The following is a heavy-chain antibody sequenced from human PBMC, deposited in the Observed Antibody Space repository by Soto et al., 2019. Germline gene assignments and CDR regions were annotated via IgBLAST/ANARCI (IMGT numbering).Heavy chain of an antibody. CDR3: ARDSTHDSGAVYAQH. CDR2: INAGNGNT. V-gene: IGHV1-3*01. D-gene: IGHD6-25*01. J-gene: IGHJ1*01. Sequence: ASVKVSCKASGYTFTSYAMHWVRQAPGQRLEWMGWINAGNGNTKYSQKFQGRVTITRDTSASTAYMELSSLRSEDTAVYYCARDSTHDSGAVYAQHWGQGTLVTVSS. CDR1: GYTFTSYA.